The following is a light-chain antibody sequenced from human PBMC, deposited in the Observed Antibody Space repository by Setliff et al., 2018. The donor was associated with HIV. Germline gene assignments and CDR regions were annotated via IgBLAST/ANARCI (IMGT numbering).Light chain of an antibody. CDR1: QSISSW. V-gene: IGKV1-5*03. CDR3: QQFHSYSVT. Sequence: IQLTQSPSTLSASVGDRVTITCRASQSISSWLAWYQQKPGKAPKLLIYKASSLQSGVPLRFSGSGSGTEFTLTISSLQPDDFATYYCQQFHSYSVTFGGGTKV. J-gene: IGKJ4*01. CDR2: KAS.